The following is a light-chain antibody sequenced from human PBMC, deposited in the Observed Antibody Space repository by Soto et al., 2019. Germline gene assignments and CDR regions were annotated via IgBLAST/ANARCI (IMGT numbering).Light chain of an antibody. J-gene: IGLJ1*01. CDR1: SSYVGGYNS. V-gene: IGLV2-8*01. CDR3: SSYAGSDIYV. Sequence: QSVLTQPPSASGSPGQSVTISCTGTSSYVGGYNSVSWYQHHPGKAPKLMIYEVMKLPSVVPDRFSGSKSANTASLTVSGLQAEDEADYYCSSYAGSDIYVFGTGTKLTVL. CDR2: EVM.